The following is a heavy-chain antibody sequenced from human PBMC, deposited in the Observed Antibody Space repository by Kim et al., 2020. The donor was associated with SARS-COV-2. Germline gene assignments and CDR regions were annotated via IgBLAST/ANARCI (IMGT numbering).Heavy chain of an antibody. J-gene: IGHJ4*02. Sequence: GGSLRLSCAASGFTFSSYEMNWVRQAPGKGLEWVSYISSSGSTIYYADSVKGRFTISRDNAKNSLYLQMNSLRAEDTAVYYCARDLPHDSYGYVYWGQGTLVTVSS. CDR2: ISSSGSTI. V-gene: IGHV3-48*03. D-gene: IGHD5-18*01. CDR3: ARDLPHDSYGYVY. CDR1: GFTFSSYE.